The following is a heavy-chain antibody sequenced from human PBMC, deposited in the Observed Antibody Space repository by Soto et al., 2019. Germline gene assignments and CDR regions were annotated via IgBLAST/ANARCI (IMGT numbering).Heavy chain of an antibody. CDR1: GFSFSNSE. J-gene: IGHJ4*02. CDR2: MTGSGSAI. V-gene: IGHV3-48*03. D-gene: IGHD2-21*01. CDR3: ARSGGDYRPFDS. Sequence: QPGGSLRLSCAASGFSFSNSEMNWIRQAPGKGLEWVSHMTGSGSAIYYADSVKGRFTISRDNANNLLYLQLNSLRAEDTALYYCARSGGDYRPFDSWGQGTLVTVSS.